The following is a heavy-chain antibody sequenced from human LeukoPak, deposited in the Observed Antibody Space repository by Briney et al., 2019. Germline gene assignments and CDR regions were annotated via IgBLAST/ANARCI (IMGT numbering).Heavy chain of an antibody. V-gene: IGHV1-46*01. D-gene: IGHD3-22*01. CDR2: INPSGGST. CDR1: GYTFTSYY. J-gene: IGHJ4*02. Sequence: ASVKVTRKASGYTFTSYYMHWVRQAPGQGLEWMGIINPSGGSTSYAQKFQGRVTMTRDTSTSTVYMELSSLRSEDTTVYYCARDPHLSGYLFDYWGQGTLVTVSS. CDR3: ARDPHLSGYLFDY.